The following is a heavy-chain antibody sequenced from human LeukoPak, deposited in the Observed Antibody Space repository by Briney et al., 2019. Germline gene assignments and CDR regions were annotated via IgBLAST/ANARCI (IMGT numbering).Heavy chain of an antibody. D-gene: IGHD5-12*01. CDR1: GYTFTSYA. J-gene: IGHJ5*02. Sequence: ASVKVSCKASGYTFTSYAMHWVRQAPGQRLEWLGWINAGNGNTKYSQKFQGRVTITRDTSASTAYMELSSLRSEDTAVYHCVRGPTRPWFDPWGQGTLVTVSS. V-gene: IGHV1-3*01. CDR3: VRGPTRPWFDP. CDR2: INAGNGNT.